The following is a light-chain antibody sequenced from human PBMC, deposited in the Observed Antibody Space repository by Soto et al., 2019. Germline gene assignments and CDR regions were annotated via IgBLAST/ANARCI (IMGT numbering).Light chain of an antibody. V-gene: IGKV3-11*01. CDR1: ETVAGSY. J-gene: IGKJ5*01. Sequence: EIVLTQSPGTLSLSPGERSTLSCRASETVAGSYLAWYQQKPGQAPRLLIHGASTRATGIPARFSGSGSGTDFTLTISSLEPEDFAVYYCQQRSNWPPITFGQGTRLEIK. CDR2: GAS. CDR3: QQRSNWPPIT.